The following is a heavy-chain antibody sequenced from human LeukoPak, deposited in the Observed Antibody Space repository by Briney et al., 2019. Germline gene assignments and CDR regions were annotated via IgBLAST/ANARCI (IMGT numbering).Heavy chain of an antibody. V-gene: IGHV4-4*02. CDR3: ARATATQLWLSFDY. CDR1: GDSISSNYC. CDR2: VYRRGST. D-gene: IGHD5-18*01. J-gene: IGHJ4*02. Sequence: PSETLSLTCAVSGDSISSNYCWRWVRQFPGKGLEWIGEVYRRGSTSYNPSLKSRVVISIDKSKNQYSLNLNSVTAADTAMYYCARATATQLWLSFDYWGQGTLVTVSS.